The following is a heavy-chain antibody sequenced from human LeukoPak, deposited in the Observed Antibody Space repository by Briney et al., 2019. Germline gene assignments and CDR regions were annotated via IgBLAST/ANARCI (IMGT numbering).Heavy chain of an antibody. D-gene: IGHD3-10*01. V-gene: IGHV3-23*01. Sequence: PGGSLRLSCAASGFTFSSYAMSWVRQAPGKGLEWVSAISGSGGSTYYADSVKRRFTISRDNSKNTLYLQMNSLRAEDTAVYYCAKDPTDRVRGVIPHFCDYWGQGTLVTVSS. CDR2: ISGSGGST. CDR1: GFTFSSYA. CDR3: AKDPTDRVRGVIPHFCDY. J-gene: IGHJ4*02.